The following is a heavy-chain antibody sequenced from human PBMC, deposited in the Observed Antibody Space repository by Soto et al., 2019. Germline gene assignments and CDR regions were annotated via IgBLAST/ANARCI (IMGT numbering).Heavy chain of an antibody. CDR2: IYYSGST. D-gene: IGHD3-22*01. CDR1: GGSISSGSFY. CDR3: ARLASYYDSRALGMWLDP. J-gene: IGHJ5*02. Sequence: SETLSLTCSVSGGSISSGSFYWAWIRQPPGKGLEWIGTIYYSGSTSYNQSLKSRVTISVDTSKNQLSLNLGSVTAADSAVYYCARLASYYDSRALGMWLDPSGPGPLVNISS. V-gene: IGHV4-39*01.